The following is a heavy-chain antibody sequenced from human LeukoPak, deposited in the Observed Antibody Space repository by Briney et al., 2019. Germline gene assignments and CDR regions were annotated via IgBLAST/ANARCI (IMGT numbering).Heavy chain of an antibody. CDR3: ARDRPVGATEARFGFDY. CDR1: GFTFSSYS. Sequence: GGSLRLSGAASGFTFSSYSMNWVRQAPGKGLEWVSSISSSSSYIYYADSVKGRFTISRDNAKNSLYLQMNSLRAEDTAVYYCARDRPVGATEARFGFDYWGQGTLVTVSS. J-gene: IGHJ4*02. CDR2: ISSSSSYI. D-gene: IGHD1-26*01. V-gene: IGHV3-21*01.